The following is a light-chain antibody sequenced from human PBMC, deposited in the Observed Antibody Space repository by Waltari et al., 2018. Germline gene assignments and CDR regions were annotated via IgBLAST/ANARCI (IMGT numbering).Light chain of an antibody. J-gene: IGLJ2*01. Sequence: QSALTQPPSVSGSPGQSVTISCTGPTRELGRHNSVPWHQPHPGNVPKLIIYDVGERPSGVPDRFSGSKSVNTASLTISGLQTEDEADYYCCSYAGTYDPHVVFGGGTKLTVL. CDR3: CSYAGTYDPHVV. CDR2: DVG. CDR1: TRELGRHNS. V-gene: IGLV2-11*01.